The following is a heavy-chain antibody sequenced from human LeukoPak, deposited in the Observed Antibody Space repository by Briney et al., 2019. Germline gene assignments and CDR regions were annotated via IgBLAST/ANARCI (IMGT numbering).Heavy chain of an antibody. CDR1: GFTFSSHA. V-gene: IGHV3-30-3*01. CDR2: ISYDGSNK. J-gene: IGHJ4*02. D-gene: IGHD6-19*01. CDR3: ARPPGGWQPIDY. Sequence: PGGSLRLSCAASGFTFSSHAMHWVRQAPGKGLEWVAVISYDGSNKYYADSVKGRFTISRDNSKNTLYLQMNSLRAEDTAVYYCARPPGGWQPIDYWGQGTLVTVSS.